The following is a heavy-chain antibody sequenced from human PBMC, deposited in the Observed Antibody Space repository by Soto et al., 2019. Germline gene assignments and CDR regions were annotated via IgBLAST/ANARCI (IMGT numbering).Heavy chain of an antibody. CDR1: GFTFSSYG. Sequence: GGSLRLSCAASGFTFSSYGMHWVRQAPGKGLEWVAVIWYDGSNKYYADSVKGRFTISRDNSKNTLYLQMNSLRAEDTAVYYCARDGDPDCSSTSCYPLQVGYYYYGMDVWGQGTTVTVSS. V-gene: IGHV3-33*01. CDR2: IWYDGSNK. J-gene: IGHJ6*02. CDR3: ARDGDPDCSSTSCYPLQVGYYYYGMDV. D-gene: IGHD2-2*01.